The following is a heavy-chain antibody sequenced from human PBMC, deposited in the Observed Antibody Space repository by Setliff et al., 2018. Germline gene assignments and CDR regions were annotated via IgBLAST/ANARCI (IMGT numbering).Heavy chain of an antibody. J-gene: IGHJ4*02. CDR1: GGSVSSGSYF. V-gene: IGHV4-61*01. CDR2: IHYSGST. Sequence: SETLSLTCTVSGGSVSSGSYFWSWIRQPPGKGLEWIGYIHYSGSTSNNPSLKSRVTMSVDTSKNQFSLKLSSVTAADTAMYYCVRLIYGDYEDYWGQGTLVTVSS. D-gene: IGHD4-17*01. CDR3: VRLIYGDYEDY.